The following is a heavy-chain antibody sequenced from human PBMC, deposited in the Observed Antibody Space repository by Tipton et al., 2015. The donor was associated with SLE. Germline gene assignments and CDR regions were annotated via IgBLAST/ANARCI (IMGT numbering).Heavy chain of an antibody. D-gene: IGHD6-13*01. V-gene: IGHV4-59*01. CDR3: ARDSIAAAGTSDLHFDY. CDR2: IYYTGST. Sequence: TLSLTCAVYGGSFSGYYWSWIRQPPGKGLDWIGYIYYTGSTNYNPSLKSRVTISVDTSKNQFSLKLNSVTAVDTAVYYCARDSIAAAGTSDLHFDYWGQGTLVTVSS. J-gene: IGHJ4*02. CDR1: GGSFSGYY.